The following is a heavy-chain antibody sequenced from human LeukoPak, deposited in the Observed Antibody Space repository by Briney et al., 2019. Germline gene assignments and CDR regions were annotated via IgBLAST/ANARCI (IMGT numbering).Heavy chain of an antibody. Sequence: GGSLRLSCAASGFTFSTYWMNWVRQAPGKGLEWVASIKKDGSETYYVDSVKGRFTISRDNTENSLYLQMNSLRGEDAAVYYCARGTNFDFWGQGTLVTVSS. J-gene: IGHJ4*02. CDR3: ARGTNFDF. V-gene: IGHV3-7*04. CDR2: IKKDGSET. CDR1: GFTFSTYW. D-gene: IGHD2-8*01.